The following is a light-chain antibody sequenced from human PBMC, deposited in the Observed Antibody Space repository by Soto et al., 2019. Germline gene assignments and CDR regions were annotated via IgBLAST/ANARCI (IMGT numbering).Light chain of an antibody. V-gene: IGKV3-20*01. CDR3: HQYGTSPWT. CDR2: GAS. Sequence: EIVLTQSPGNLSLSPGERATLSCRASQTITSDYLAWYKQKPGQAPRLLIYGASSRATGIPDRFSGRGSGTDFTLTVSNLEPEDFAVFYCHQYGTSPWTFGQGTKVEIK. CDR1: QTITSDY. J-gene: IGKJ1*01.